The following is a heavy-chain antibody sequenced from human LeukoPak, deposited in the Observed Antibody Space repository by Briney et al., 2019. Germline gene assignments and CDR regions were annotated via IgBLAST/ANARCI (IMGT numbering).Heavy chain of an antibody. CDR2: IFPGDSDT. D-gene: IGHD4-23*01. J-gene: IGHJ4*02. V-gene: IGHV5-51*01. Sequence: HGESLKISCKGSGYSFPAYWIGWVRQMPGKGLEWMGIIFPGDSDTRYSPSFQGQVTISADKSLSTAYLQWSSLKASDTAMYYWERNHGDNSKCDYWGQGTLVTVSS. CDR1: GYSFPAYW. CDR3: ERNHGDNSKCDY.